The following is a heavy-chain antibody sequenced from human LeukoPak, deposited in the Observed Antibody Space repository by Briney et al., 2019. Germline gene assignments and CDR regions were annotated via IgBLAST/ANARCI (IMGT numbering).Heavy chain of an antibody. J-gene: IGHJ4*02. D-gene: IGHD2-2*01. CDR1: GYTFTSYD. CDR3: ARVAGIKYCSSTSCPIGY. Sequence: ASVKVSCKASGYTFTSYDINWVRQATGQGLEWMGWMNPNSGNTGYTQKFQGRVTMTRNTSISTAYMELSSLRSEDTAVYYCARVAGIKYCSSTSCPIGYWGQGTLVTVSS. CDR2: MNPNSGNT. V-gene: IGHV1-8*01.